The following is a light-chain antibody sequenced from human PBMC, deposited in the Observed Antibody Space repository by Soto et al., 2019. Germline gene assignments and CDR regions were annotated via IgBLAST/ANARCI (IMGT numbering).Light chain of an antibody. V-gene: IGLV1-40*01. CDR3: QSYDSSLSGYV. J-gene: IGLJ1*01. Sequence: QAVVTQPPSVSGAPGQRATISCTGSSSNIGPTYDVHWYQQLPGTAPKLLIYANTNRPSGVPDRFSGSKSGTSASLAITGLQAEDEADYFCQSYDSSLSGYVFGTGTKLTVL. CDR2: ANT. CDR1: SSNIGPTYD.